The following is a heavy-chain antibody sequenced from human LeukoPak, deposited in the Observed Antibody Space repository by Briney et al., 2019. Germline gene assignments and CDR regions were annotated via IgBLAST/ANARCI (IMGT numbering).Heavy chain of an antibody. J-gene: IGHJ3*02. V-gene: IGHV3-9*01. CDR1: GFTFDDYA. D-gene: IGHD6-13*01. Sequence: SLRLSCAASGFTFDDYAMHWVRHAPGKGLEWVSGISWNSGSIGYADSVKGRFTISRDNAKNSLYLQMNSLRAEDTALYYCAKDQIAAAGPPDAFDIWGPGTMVTVSS. CDR3: AKDQIAAAGPPDAFDI. CDR2: ISWNSGSI.